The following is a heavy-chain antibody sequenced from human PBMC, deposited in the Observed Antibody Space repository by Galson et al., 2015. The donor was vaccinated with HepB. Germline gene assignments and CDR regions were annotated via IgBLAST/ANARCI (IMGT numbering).Heavy chain of an antibody. V-gene: IGHV3-49*03. CDR3: TGGKIGSSGWSLFDY. J-gene: IGHJ4*02. Sequence: SLRLSCAVSGLTFGDYAMSWFRQAPGKGLEWVGFIRTKVYGGTTEYAASVKGRFTISRDDSKNIAYLQMNSLETEDTAVYYCTGGKIGSSGWSLFDYWGQGTLVTVSS. CDR2: IRTKVYGGTT. D-gene: IGHD6-19*01. CDR1: GLTFGDYA.